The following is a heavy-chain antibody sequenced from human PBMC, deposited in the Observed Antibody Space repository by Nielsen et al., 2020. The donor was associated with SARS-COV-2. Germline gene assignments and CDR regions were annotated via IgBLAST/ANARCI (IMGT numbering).Heavy chain of an antibody. CDR2: IYYSGST. CDR3: ARGGISDAFDI. J-gene: IGHJ3*02. CDR1: FGSSRDYS. V-gene: IGHV4-59*01. Sequence: SETLSLTCGVSFGSSRDYSWGWIRQPPGKGLEWIGYIYYSGSTNYNPSLKSRVTISVDASKNQFSLKLSSVTAADTAVYYCARGGISDAFDIWGQGTMVTVSS. D-gene: IGHD1-26*01.